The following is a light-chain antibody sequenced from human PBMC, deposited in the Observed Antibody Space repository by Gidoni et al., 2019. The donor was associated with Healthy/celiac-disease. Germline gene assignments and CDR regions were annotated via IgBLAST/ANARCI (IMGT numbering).Light chain of an antibody. Sequence: DIQMTQSPSSLSASVGDRVTITCRASQSISSYLNWYQQKPGKAPKLLIYDASSLQSGVPSRFSSSGSATDFTLTISSLQPEDFATYYCQQSYSTPYTFGQGTRLEIK. CDR2: DAS. CDR3: QQSYSTPYT. CDR1: QSISSY. V-gene: IGKV1-39*01. J-gene: IGKJ2*01.